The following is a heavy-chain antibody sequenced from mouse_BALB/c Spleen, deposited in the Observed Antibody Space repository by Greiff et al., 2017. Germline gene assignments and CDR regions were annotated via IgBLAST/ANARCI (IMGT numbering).Heavy chain of an antibody. CDR3: ARDVRITTSWFAY. Sequence: QVHVKQSGAELVRPGTSVKVSCKASGYAFTNYLIEWVKQRPGQGLEWIGVINPGSGGTNYNEKFKGKATLTADKSSSTAYMQLSSLTSDDSAVYFCARDVRITTSWFAYWGQGTLVTVSA. V-gene: IGHV1-54*01. CDR2: INPGSGGT. D-gene: IGHD2-4*01. J-gene: IGHJ3*01. CDR1: GYAFTNYL.